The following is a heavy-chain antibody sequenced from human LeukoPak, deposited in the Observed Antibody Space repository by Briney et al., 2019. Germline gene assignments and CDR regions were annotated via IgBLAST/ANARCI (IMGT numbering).Heavy chain of an antibody. Sequence: PGGSLRLSCEAAGFSFRDYPMGWVRRASGKRLEWVSGISAGADVIFYADPVKGRFTISRDNSKNTLYLQMNSLRAEDSAEYYCAKSLSCSSTSCYGYFDYWGQGTLVTVSS. V-gene: IGHV3-23*01. CDR2: ISAGADVI. D-gene: IGHD2-2*01. CDR3: AKSLSCSSTSCYGYFDY. J-gene: IGHJ4*02. CDR1: GFSFRDYP.